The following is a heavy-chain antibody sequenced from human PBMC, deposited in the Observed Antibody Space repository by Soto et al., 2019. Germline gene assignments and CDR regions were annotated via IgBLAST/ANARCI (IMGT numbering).Heavy chain of an antibody. CDR3: ARDEYSNTHYYYYGMDV. V-gene: IGHV3-30-3*01. CDR2: ISYDGSNK. J-gene: IGHJ6*02. Sequence: PGGSLRLSCAASGFTFSSYAMHWVRQAPGKGLEWVAVISYDGSNKYYADSVKGRFTISRDNSKNTLYLQMNSLRAEDTAVYYCARDEYSNTHYYYYGMDVWGQGTTVTVSS. D-gene: IGHD4-4*01. CDR1: GFTFSSYA.